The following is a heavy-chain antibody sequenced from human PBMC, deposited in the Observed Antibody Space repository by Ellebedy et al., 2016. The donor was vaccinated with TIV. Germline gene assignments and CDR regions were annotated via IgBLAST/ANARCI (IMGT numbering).Heavy chain of an antibody. Sequence: PGGSLRLSCEASGFTFSAFAMGWVRQTPGKGLEGVSGMHGSGRGISYSESVKGRFIISRDNSKNILYLQMNSLRAEDTAIYYCAKDQVAGDGRWVFDSWGQGTVVTVSS. CDR2: MHGSGRGI. CDR3: AKDQVAGDGRWVFDS. D-gene: IGHD5-24*01. CDR1: GFTFSAFA. J-gene: IGHJ3*01. V-gene: IGHV3-23*01.